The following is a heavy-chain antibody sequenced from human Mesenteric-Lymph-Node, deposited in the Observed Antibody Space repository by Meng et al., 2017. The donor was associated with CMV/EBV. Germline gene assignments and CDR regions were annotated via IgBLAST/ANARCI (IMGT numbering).Heavy chain of an antibody. Sequence: GESLKISCAASGFSFSSYGMHWVRQAPGKGLEWVAFVRFDGSKQYYIDSVKGRFTVSRDNAKNMLYLQMNSLRADDTAVYYCVSYNWNDVNHFWGQGTLVTVSS. CDR1: GFSFSSYG. V-gene: IGHV3-30*02. CDR2: VRFDGSKQ. J-gene: IGHJ4*02. CDR3: VSYNWNDVNHF. D-gene: IGHD1-20*01.